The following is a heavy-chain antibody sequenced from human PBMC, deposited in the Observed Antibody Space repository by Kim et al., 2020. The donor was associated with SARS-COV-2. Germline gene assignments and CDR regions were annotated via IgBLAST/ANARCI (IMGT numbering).Heavy chain of an antibody. CDR1: GFTFSSYS. V-gene: IGHV3-48*04. CDR2: ISSSSSTI. CDR3: ARDPPITMVRGVPDY. J-gene: IGHJ4*01. Sequence: GGERRISCEASGFTFSSYSMNWVRQAPGKGLEWVSYISSSSSTIYYADSVKGRFTISRDNAKNSLYLQMNSLRAEDTAVYYCARDPPITMVRGVPDYWG. D-gene: IGHD3-10*01.